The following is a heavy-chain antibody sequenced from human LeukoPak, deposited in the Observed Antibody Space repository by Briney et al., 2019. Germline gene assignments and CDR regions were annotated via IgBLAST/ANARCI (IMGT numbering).Heavy chain of an antibody. Sequence: HPGGSLRLSCAASGFIFSNYDMHWVRQAPGKGIEWMAFIRYDGTNKNYADSVQGRFTISRDNSKNTLYLQMTSLRVHDTALYYCAKRPPGSGLDYWGQGTLVTVSS. CDR2: IRYDGTNK. CDR1: GFIFSNYD. D-gene: IGHD3-10*01. CDR3: AKRPPGSGLDY. V-gene: IGHV3-30*02. J-gene: IGHJ4*02.